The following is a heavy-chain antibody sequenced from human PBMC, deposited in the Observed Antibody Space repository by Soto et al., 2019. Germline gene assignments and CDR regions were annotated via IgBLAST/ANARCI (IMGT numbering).Heavy chain of an antibody. V-gene: IGHV5-10-1*01. CDR1: GYSFTSYW. Sequence: PGESLKISCKGSGYSFTSYWISWVRQMPGKGLEWMGRIDPSDSYTNYSPSFQGHVTISADKSISTAYLQWSSLKASDTAMYYCASGVVPAAFGILNYPGYWVQGTLVTVSS. CDR3: ASGVVPAAFGILNYPGY. D-gene: IGHD2-2*01. CDR2: IDPSDSYT. J-gene: IGHJ4*02.